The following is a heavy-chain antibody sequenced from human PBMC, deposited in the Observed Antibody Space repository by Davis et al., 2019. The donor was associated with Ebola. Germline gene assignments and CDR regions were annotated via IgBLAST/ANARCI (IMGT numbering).Heavy chain of an antibody. D-gene: IGHD2-15*01. J-gene: IGHJ5*02. CDR2: INPSGGST. V-gene: IGHV1-46*01. Sequence: ASVKVSCKASGYTFTSYYMHWVRQAPGQGLEWMGIINPSGGSTSYAQKFQGRVTMTRDTSTSTVYMELSRLRSDDTAVYYCARGGYCSGGSCYGEWFDPWGQGTLVTVSS. CDR1: GYTFTSYY. CDR3: ARGGYCSGGSCYGEWFDP.